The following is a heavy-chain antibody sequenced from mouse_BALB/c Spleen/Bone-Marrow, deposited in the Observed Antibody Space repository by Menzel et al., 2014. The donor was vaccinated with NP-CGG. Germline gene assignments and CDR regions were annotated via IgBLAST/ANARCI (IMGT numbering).Heavy chain of an antibody. V-gene: IGHV1-15*01. CDR2: IDPETGGN. J-gene: IGHJ2*01. Sequence: QVQLQQSGAELVRPGASVTLSCKASGYTFTDYEIHWVKQTPVHGLEWIGAIDPETGGNAYNQKFKGKATLTADKSSSTAYMELRSLTSEDSAVYYFTRNRDDYFDYWGQGTTLTVSS. CDR3: TRNRDDYFDY. CDR1: GYTFTDYE. D-gene: IGHD4-1*01.